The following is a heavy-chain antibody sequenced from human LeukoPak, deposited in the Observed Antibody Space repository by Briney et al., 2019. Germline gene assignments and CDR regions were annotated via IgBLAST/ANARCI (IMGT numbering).Heavy chain of an antibody. CDR1: GYTFNLFG. J-gene: IGHJ4*02. D-gene: IGHD6-13*01. CDR3: ARDRGITAVTRTRLDY. V-gene: IGHV1-18*01. CDR2: ISGYNGDT. Sequence: ASVKVSCKASGYTFNLFGFSWVRQAPGQGLEWMGWISGYNGDTKNARKFQGRVTMTTDTSRSTVYMELRSLTSDDTAVYYCARDRGITAVTRTRLDYWGQGTLVIVSS.